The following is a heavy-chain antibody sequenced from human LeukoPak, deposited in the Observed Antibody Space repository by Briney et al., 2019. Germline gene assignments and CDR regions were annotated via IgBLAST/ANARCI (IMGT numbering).Heavy chain of an antibody. CDR1: GGSFSGYY. CDR2: INHSGST. J-gene: IGHJ4*02. D-gene: IGHD3-22*01. V-gene: IGHV4-34*01. Sequence: PSETLSLTCAVYGGSFSGYYWSWIRQPPGKGLEWIGEINHSGSTNYNPSLKSRVTISVDTSKNQFSLELSSVTAADTAVYYCARGRGRYYYDSSGCDYWGQGTLVTVSS. CDR3: ARGRGRYYYDSSGCDY.